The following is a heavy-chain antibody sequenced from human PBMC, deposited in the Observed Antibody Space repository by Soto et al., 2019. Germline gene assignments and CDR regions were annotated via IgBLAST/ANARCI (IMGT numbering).Heavy chain of an antibody. CDR2: INHSGST. Sequence: QVQLQQWGAGLLKPSETLSLTSAVYGGSFSGYYWTWIRQPPGTGLEWIGEINHSGSTNYNPPLKSRVTISVDASKIQFSLKLTSVTAADTAGYYFARDKITGLVDYWGQGTLVSVSS. D-gene: IGHD2-8*02. CDR3: ARDKITGLVDY. J-gene: IGHJ4*02. CDR1: GGSFSGYY. V-gene: IGHV4-34*01.